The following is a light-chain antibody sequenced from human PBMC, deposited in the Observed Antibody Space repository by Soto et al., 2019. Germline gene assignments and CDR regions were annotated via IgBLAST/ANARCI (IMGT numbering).Light chain of an antibody. J-gene: IGLJ1*01. CDR1: ISDVGGYNY. CDR2: EVS. Sequence: QFVLTQPSSVSGSPGQSITISCTGTISDVGGYNYVSWYQQHPGKAPKLMIYEVSNRPSGVSNRFSGSKSGNTASLTISGLQAEDEADYYCSSYTSSSTYVFGAGTKVTVL. CDR3: SSYTSSSTYV. V-gene: IGLV2-14*01.